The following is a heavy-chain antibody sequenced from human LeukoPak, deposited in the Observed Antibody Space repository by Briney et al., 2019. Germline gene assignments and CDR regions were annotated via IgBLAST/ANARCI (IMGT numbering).Heavy chain of an antibody. CDR3: GTHAGRTGSDD. J-gene: IGHJ4*02. D-gene: IGHD3/OR15-3a*01. CDR2: ISGSGNDI. V-gene: IGHV3-11*01. CDR1: GFIFSGYY. Sequence: GGSLRLSCATSGFIFSGYYMSWIRQAPGKGLQWVSYISGSGNDISYADSVKGRFTISRDNAKGSLYLQMNSLRAADTAVYYCGTHAGRTGSDDWGQGTLITVSS.